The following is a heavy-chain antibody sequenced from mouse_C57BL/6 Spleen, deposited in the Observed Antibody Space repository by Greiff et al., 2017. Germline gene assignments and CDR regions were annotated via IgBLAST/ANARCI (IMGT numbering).Heavy chain of an antibody. CDR1: GYAFSSSW. CDR3: ARKDYGSSSYFDD. D-gene: IGHD1-1*01. J-gene: IGHJ2*01. V-gene: IGHV1-82*01. Sequence: QVQLQQSGPELVKPGASVKISCKASGYAFSSSWLNWVKQRPGKSLEWIVRIYPGDGDTNYNGKFKGKDTLTADKSSSKAYMQLSSLTSEDTAVYFCARKDYGSSSYFDDWGQGTTLTVSS. CDR2: IYPGDGDT.